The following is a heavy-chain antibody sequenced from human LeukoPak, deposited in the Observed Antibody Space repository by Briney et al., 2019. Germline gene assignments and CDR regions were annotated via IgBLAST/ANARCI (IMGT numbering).Heavy chain of an antibody. V-gene: IGHV3-23*01. CDR3: AKSYYGSGSYSEDAFDI. CDR1: GFTFSSYA. Sequence: GGSLRLSCAASGFTFSSYAMSWVRQAPGKGLEWVSAISGSGGSTYYADSVKGRFTTSRDNSKNTLYLQMNSLRAEDTAVYYCAKSYYGSGSYSEDAFDIWGQGTMVTVSS. J-gene: IGHJ3*02. D-gene: IGHD3-10*01. CDR2: ISGSGGST.